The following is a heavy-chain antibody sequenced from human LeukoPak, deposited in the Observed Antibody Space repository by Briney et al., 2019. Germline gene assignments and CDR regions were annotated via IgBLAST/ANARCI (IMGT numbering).Heavy chain of an antibody. CDR2: THPGESDT. J-gene: IGHJ4*02. V-gene: IGHV5-51*01. D-gene: IGHD3-22*01. CDR1: GYSFTSYW. CDR3: ARLDRGGYYYSPH. Sequence: GESLKISCKGSGYSFTSYWIGWVRQMPGEGLEWMGITHPGESDTRYSPSFQGQVTISADKSINTAYLQWSSLKASDTAMYYCARLDRGGYYYSPHWGQGTLVTVSS.